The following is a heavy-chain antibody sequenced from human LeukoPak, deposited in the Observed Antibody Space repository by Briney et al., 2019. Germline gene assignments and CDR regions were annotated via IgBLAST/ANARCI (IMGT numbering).Heavy chain of an antibody. CDR2: LWYDGSHE. V-gene: IGHV3-33*06. Sequence: PGGSLRLSCAASGFNFKNYGMHWLRQAPGKGLEWVAALWYDGSHEYYADSVKGRFTISRGNFKNTLFVEMNGLRAGDTAIYYCAKDAGDFGDSYFDHWGQGTPVTVSS. D-gene: IGHD4-17*01. J-gene: IGHJ4*02. CDR1: GFNFKNYG. CDR3: AKDAGDFGDSYFDH.